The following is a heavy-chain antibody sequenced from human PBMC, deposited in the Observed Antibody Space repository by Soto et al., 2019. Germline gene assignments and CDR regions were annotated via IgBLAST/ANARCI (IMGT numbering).Heavy chain of an antibody. D-gene: IGHD1-1*01. CDR1: GGTFSSYA. V-gene: IGHV1-69*06. J-gene: IGHJ6*02. Sequence: SVKVSCKASGGTFSSYAISWVRRAPGQGLEWMGGIIPIFGTANYAQKFQGRVTITADKSTSTAYMELSSLRSEDTAVYYCARERLGQNEGGMDVWGQGTKVTVSS. CDR2: IIPIFGTA. CDR3: ARERLGQNEGGMDV.